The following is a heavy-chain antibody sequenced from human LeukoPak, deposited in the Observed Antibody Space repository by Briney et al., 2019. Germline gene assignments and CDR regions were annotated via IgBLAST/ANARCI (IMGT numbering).Heavy chain of an antibody. V-gene: IGHV1-2*04. Sequence: ASVKVSCKASGYTFTGYYMHWVRQAPGQGLEWMGWINPNSGGTNYAQKFQGWVTMTRDTSIGTAYMELSRLRSDDTAVYYCARAQKTSSWFTYYYGMDVWGKGTTVTVSS. D-gene: IGHD6-13*01. CDR3: ARAQKTSSWFTYYYGMDV. CDR1: GYTFTGYY. J-gene: IGHJ6*04. CDR2: INPNSGGT.